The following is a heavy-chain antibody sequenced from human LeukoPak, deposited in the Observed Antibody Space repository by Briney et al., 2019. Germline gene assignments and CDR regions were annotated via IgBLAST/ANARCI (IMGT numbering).Heavy chain of an antibody. CDR2: IEDDGSEK. Sequence: GRSLRLSCAASGFTFSNYWMSWVRQAPGKGLEWVANIEDDGSEKYYVDSVKGRFTISRDNAKNSLYLQMNSLRAEDTAVYYCARTIRGYWGQGTLVTVSS. CDR3: ARTIRGY. V-gene: IGHV3-7*01. CDR1: GFTFSNYW. J-gene: IGHJ4*02. D-gene: IGHD3-10*01.